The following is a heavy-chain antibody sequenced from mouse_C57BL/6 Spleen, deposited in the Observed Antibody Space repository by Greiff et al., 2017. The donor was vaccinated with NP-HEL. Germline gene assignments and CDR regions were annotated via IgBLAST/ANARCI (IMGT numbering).Heavy chain of an antibody. J-gene: IGHJ1*03. Sequence: EVQRVESGGGLVKPGGSLKLSCAASGFTFSSYAMSWVRQTPEKRLEWVATISDGGSYTYYPDNVKGRFTISRDNAKNNLYLQMSHLKSEDTAMYYCARDRGLLRRNWYFDVWGTGTTVTVSS. V-gene: IGHV5-4*01. CDR1: GFTFSSYA. CDR2: ISDGGSYT. D-gene: IGHD2-3*01. CDR3: ARDRGLLRRNWYFDV.